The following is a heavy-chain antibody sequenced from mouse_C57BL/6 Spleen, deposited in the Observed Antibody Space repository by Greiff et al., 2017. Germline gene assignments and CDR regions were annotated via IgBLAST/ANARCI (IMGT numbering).Heavy chain of an antibody. CDR1: GFTFSSYG. Sequence: EVKLVESGGDLVKPGGPLKLSCAASGFTFSSYGMSWVRQTPDKRLEWVATISSGGSYTYYPDSVKGRFTISRDNAKNTLYLQMSSLKSEDTAMYYCARLDYWGQGTSVTVSS. CDR2: ISSGGSYT. V-gene: IGHV5-6*01. J-gene: IGHJ4*01. CDR3: ARLDY.